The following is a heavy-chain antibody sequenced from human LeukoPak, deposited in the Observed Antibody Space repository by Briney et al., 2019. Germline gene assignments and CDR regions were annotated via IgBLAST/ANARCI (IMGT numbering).Heavy chain of an antibody. Sequence: GGSLRLSCAASGFTVSSNYINWVRQAPGRGLEWVSVIYDSGSTYYADSVKGRFTISRDNSKNTLYLLMNSLRAEDTAVYYCAKGSQQQPLWESSFDYWGQGTLVTVSS. D-gene: IGHD6-13*01. CDR3: AKGSQQQPLWESSFDY. V-gene: IGHV3-53*01. CDR1: GFTVSSNY. CDR2: IYDSGST. J-gene: IGHJ4*02.